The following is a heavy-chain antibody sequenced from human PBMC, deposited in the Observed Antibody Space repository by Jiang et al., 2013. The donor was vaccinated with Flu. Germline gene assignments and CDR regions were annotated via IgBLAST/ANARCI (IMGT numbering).Heavy chain of an antibody. CDR1: GGSISSYY. J-gene: IGHJ4*02. CDR3: ARMVPKTYSSSWTFLGYFDY. D-gene: IGHD6-13*01. V-gene: IGHV4-59*01. CDR2: IYYSGST. Sequence: GPGLVKPSETLSLSCTVSGGSISSYYWSWIRQPAGKGLEWIGYIYYSGSTNYNPSLKSRVTISVDTSKNQFSLKLSSVTAAGTAVYYCARMVPKTYSSSWTFLGYFDYWGQGTLVTVSS.